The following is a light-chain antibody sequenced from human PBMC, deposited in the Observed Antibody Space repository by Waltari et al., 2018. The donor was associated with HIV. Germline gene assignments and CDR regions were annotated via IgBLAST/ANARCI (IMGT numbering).Light chain of an antibody. CDR3: TSYAGRNICV. V-gene: IGLV2-8*01. Sequence: QSALTQPPSASGSPGQSVTLSCTGKTSDVGAYNYVSWYQQHPGKAPKLMIYEVFKRPSGVPDRCSGSKAGNTASLTVSELQAEDEADYYCTSYAGRNICVFGGGTKLTVL. CDR2: EVF. CDR1: TSDVGAYNY. J-gene: IGLJ2*01.